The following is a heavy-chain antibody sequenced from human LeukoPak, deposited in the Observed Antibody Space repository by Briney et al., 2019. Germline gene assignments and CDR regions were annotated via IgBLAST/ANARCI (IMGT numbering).Heavy chain of an antibody. Sequence: ASVKVSCKASGYTFTSYDINWVRQATGQGLEWMGWMNPNSGNTGYAQRFQGRVTMTRNTSISTAYMELSSLGSEDTAVYYCARTVTGYSSSWSIFDYWGQGTLVTVSS. V-gene: IGHV1-8*01. D-gene: IGHD6-13*01. J-gene: IGHJ4*02. CDR2: MNPNSGNT. CDR3: ARTVTGYSSSWSIFDY. CDR1: GYTFTSYD.